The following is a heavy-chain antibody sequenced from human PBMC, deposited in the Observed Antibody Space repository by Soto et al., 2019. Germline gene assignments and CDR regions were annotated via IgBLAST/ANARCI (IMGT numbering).Heavy chain of an antibody. J-gene: IGHJ4*02. D-gene: IGHD3-9*01. V-gene: IGHV1-69*13. CDR1: GGTFSSYA. Sequence: GASVKVSCKASGGTFSSYAISWVRQAPGQGLEWMGGIIPIFGTANYAQKFQGRVTITADESTSTAYMELSSLRSEDTAVYYCASVTYTYYDILTGYHDYWGQGTLVTVSS. CDR2: IIPIFGTA. CDR3: ASVTYTYYDILTGYHDY.